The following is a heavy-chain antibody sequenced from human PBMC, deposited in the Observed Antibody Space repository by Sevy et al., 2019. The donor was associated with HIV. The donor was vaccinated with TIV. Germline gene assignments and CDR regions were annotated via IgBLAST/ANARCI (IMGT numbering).Heavy chain of an antibody. CDR2: IYTSGYT. D-gene: IGHD2-21*02. CDR1: GGSISTYY. CDR3: ARTVAPAIRGAFDI. V-gene: IGHV4-4*07. Sequence: SETLSLTCTVSGGSISTYYWSWVRQPAGKGLEWIGRIYTSGYTNYNPSLNSRVTMSIDTSKNQFSLKLSSVTAADTALYYCARTVAPAIRGAFDIWGQRTMVTVSS. J-gene: IGHJ3*02.